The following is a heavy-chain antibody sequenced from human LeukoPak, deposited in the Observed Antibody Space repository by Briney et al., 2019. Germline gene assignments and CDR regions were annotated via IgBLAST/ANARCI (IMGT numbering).Heavy chain of an antibody. Sequence: GGSLRLSCAASRFTFSSYSMNWVRQAPGKGLEWVSSISSSSYIYYADSVKGRFTISRDNAKNSLYLQMNSLRAEDTAVYYCARDRGDGYNSPDYWGQGTLVTVSS. CDR3: ARDRGDGYNSPDY. J-gene: IGHJ4*02. CDR2: ISSSSYI. D-gene: IGHD5-24*01. CDR1: RFTFSSYS. V-gene: IGHV3-21*01.